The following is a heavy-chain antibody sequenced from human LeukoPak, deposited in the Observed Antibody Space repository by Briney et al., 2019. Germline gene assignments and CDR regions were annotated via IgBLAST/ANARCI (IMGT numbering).Heavy chain of an antibody. J-gene: IGHJ4*02. V-gene: IGHV3-23*01. CDR1: GFTLSSYA. Sequence: PGGSLRLSCAASGFTLSSYAMSWVRQAPGKGLEWVSAISGSGGSTYYADSVKGRFAISRDNSKNTLYLQMNSLRAEDTAVYYCAKGPYSSSWYSYFDYWGQGTLVTVSS. CDR3: AKGPYSSSWYSYFDY. D-gene: IGHD6-13*01. CDR2: ISGSGGST.